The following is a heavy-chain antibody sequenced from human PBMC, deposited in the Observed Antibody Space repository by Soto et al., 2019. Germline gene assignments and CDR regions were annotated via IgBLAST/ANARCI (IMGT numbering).Heavy chain of an antibody. CDR3: ARGRPNIVATNKFDY. D-gene: IGHD5-12*01. V-gene: IGHV4-34*01. CDR1: GGSFSGYY. Sequence: QVQLQQWGAGLLKPSETLSLTCAVYGGSFSGYYWSWIRQPPGKGLEWIGEINHSGSTNYNPSLKSRVTISVDTSKNQVSLKLSSVTAADTAVYYCARGRPNIVATNKFDYWGQGTLVTVSS. CDR2: INHSGST. J-gene: IGHJ4*02.